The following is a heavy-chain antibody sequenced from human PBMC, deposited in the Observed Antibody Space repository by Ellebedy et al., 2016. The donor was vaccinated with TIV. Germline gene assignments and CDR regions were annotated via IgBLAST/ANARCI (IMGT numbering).Heavy chain of an antibody. CDR3: ARGLPMGSSGCDF. CDR1: GFTFSNYG. CDR2: IWNDGSQK. V-gene: IGHV3-33*08. J-gene: IGHJ4*02. Sequence: PGGSLRLSCVVSGFTFSNYGMHWVRQAPGKGLQWVAVIWNDGSQKYYGDSVKGRFTISRDNARNSLYLQMSSLRAEDSALYYCARGLPMGSSGCDFWGRGTLVTVSS. D-gene: IGHD6-19*01.